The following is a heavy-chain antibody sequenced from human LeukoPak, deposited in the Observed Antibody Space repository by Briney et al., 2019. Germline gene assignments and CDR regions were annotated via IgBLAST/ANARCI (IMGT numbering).Heavy chain of an antibody. J-gene: IGHJ4*02. D-gene: IGHD5-12*01. V-gene: IGHV3-7*01. CDR3: ARSFHNGYGYL. Sequence: GGSLRLSCAASGFTFSTFSRSWMGWVRQAAGKGLEWVANIKEDGSQKYYGDSVKGRFTISRDNARNSLYLQMNSLRAEDTAVYYCARSFHNGYGYLWGQGTLVTVSS. CDR2: IKEDGSQK. CDR1: GFTFSTFSRSW.